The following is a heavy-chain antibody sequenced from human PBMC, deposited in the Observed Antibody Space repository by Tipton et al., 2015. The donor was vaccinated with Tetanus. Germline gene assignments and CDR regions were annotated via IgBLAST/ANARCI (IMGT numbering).Heavy chain of an antibody. CDR2: IYYSGST. D-gene: IGHD3-22*01. CDR3: ARVVYYDSSPIDAFDI. V-gene: IGHV4-59*01. Sequence: TLSLTCTVSGGSISSYYWSWIRQPPGKGLEWIGYIYYSGSTNYNPSLKSRVTISVDTSKNQFSLKLSSVTAADTAVYYCARVVYYDSSPIDAFDIWGQGTMVTVSS. J-gene: IGHJ3*02. CDR1: GGSISSYY.